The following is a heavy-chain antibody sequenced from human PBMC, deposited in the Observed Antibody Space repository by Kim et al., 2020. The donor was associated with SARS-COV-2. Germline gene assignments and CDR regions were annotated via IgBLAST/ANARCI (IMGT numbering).Heavy chain of an antibody. J-gene: IGHJ4*02. CDR2: T. CDR3: AKRKGGTSGFDY. D-gene: IGHD1-26*01. Sequence: TFYADSVKGRFTISRDNSKNTSYLQMNSLSAGDTAVYYCAKRKGGTSGFDYWGQGTLVTVSS. V-gene: IGHV3-23*01.